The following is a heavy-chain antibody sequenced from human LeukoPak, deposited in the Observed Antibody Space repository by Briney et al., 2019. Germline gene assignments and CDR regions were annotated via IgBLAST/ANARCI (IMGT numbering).Heavy chain of an antibody. CDR1: GGSFSGYY. CDR3: ARTAGGVEDAFDI. V-gene: IGHV4-34*01. J-gene: IGHJ3*02. Sequence: PSETLSLTCAVYGGSFSGYYWNWIRQPPGKGLEWIGEISHSGSTNYNPSLKSRVTISVDTSRNQFSLKLSSVTAADTAVYYCARTAGGVEDAFDIWGQGTMVTVSS. D-gene: IGHD2-21*01. CDR2: ISHSGST.